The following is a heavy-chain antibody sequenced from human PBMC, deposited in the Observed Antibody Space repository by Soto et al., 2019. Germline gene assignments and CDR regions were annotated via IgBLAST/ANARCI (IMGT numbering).Heavy chain of an antibody. J-gene: IGHJ3*02. CDR3: ARDRYPNYPPDAFDI. Sequence: PGGSLRLSCAASGFTLSSNGMHWFRQAPGKGLEWVAFIWYDGRDKYYADSVKGRFTISRDNSKNTLYLHMNSLRAEDTAVYYCARDRYPNYPPDAFDIWGQGTLVTVSS. CDR1: GFTLSSNG. V-gene: IGHV3-33*01. D-gene: IGHD4-4*01. CDR2: IWYDGRDK.